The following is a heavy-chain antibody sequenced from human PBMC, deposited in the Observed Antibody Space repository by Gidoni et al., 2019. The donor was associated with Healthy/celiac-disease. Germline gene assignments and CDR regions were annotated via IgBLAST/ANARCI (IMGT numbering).Heavy chain of an antibody. V-gene: IGHV3-33*01. Sequence: ADSVKGRFTISRDNSKNTLYLQMNSLRAEDTAVYYCARGGIVGATPVGSPLDYWGQGTLVTVSS. J-gene: IGHJ4*02. CDR3: ARGGIVGATPVGSPLDY. D-gene: IGHD1-26*01.